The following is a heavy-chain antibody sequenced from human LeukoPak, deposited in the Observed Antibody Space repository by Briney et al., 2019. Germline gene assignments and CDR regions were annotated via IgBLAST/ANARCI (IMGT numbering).Heavy chain of an antibody. V-gene: IGHV1-2*02. Sequence: GASVKVSCKASGYTFTSYDINWVRQATGQGLEWMGWMNPNSGGTNYAQKFQGRVTMTRDTSISTAYMELSRLRFDDTAVYYCARLPYQYCSSTSCRDYWGQGTLVTVSS. D-gene: IGHD2-2*01. CDR2: MNPNSGGT. CDR3: ARLPYQYCSSTSCRDY. CDR1: GYTFTSYD. J-gene: IGHJ4*02.